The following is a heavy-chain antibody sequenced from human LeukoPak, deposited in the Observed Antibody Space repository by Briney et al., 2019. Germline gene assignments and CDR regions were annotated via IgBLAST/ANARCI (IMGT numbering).Heavy chain of an antibody. CDR3: ARATWDPNYYYYMDV. CDR2: ISSSSSYI. J-gene: IGHJ6*03. D-gene: IGHD1-26*01. V-gene: IGHV3-21*01. Sequence: KAGGSLRLSCAASGFTFSSYTMKWVRQAPGKGLEWVSSISSSSSYIYYADSVKGRFTISRDNAKKSLYLQMNSLRAEDTAVYFCARATWDPNYYYYMDVWGKGTTVTISS. CDR1: GFTFSSYT.